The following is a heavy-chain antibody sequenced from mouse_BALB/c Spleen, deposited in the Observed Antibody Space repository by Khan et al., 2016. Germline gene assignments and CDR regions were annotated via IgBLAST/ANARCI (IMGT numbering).Heavy chain of an antibody. CDR1: GYTFSTYY. J-gene: IGHJ4*01. D-gene: IGHD2-14*01. CDR3: ARARGDYRGFYAMNY. V-gene: IGHV1S56*01. Sequence: QVQLQQSGPELVKPGASVRISCKASGYTFSTYYMHWVKQRPGKGLEWIGWIYPGNVNPKYNEKFKGKATLTADKSYSTAYMQLSSLTSDDSAVFFCARARGDYRGFYAMNYWGQGTSVTVSS. CDR2: IYPGNVNP.